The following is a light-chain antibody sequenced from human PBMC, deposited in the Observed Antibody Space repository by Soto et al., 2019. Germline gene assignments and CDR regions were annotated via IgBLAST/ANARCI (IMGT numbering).Light chain of an antibody. Sequence: EIVLTQSPGTLSLSPGEGATLSCRASQSVSSSYIAWYQQRPGQTPSLLIYGASTRATGIPDRFSGSGSGTDFTLTISSLEPEDFAVYYCQQRSTSFGGGTKVDIK. V-gene: IGKV3D-20*02. J-gene: IGKJ4*01. CDR3: QQRSTS. CDR2: GAS. CDR1: QSVSSSY.